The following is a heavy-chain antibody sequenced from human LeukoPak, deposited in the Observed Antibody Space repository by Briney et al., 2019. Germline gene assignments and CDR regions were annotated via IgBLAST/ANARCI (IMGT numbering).Heavy chain of an antibody. CDR3: ARGLYYDILTGHDAFDI. CDR1: GYSFTSYW. J-gene: IGHJ3*02. D-gene: IGHD3-9*01. V-gene: IGHV5-51*01. CDR2: IYPGDSDT. Sequence: ESLKISCKGSGYSFTSYWIGWVRQMPGKGLEWMGIIYPGDSDTRYSPSSQGQVTISADKSISTAYLQWSSLKASDTAMYYCARGLYYDILTGHDAFDIWGQGTMVTVSS.